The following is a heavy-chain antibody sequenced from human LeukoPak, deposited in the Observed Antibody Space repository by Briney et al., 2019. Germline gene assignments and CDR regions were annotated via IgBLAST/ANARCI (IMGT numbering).Heavy chain of an antibody. J-gene: IGHJ4*02. CDR1: GFTFSIYA. CDR3: AKDRNFDGNFDY. D-gene: IGHD3-9*01. Sequence: PGGSLRLSCAASGFTFSIYAMSWVRQAPGKGLEWVSVISGGGGSTYYADSVKGRFTISRDNSKNTVYLQMNSLRAEDTAVYYCAKDRNFDGNFDYWGQGTRVTVSS. V-gene: IGHV3-23*01. CDR2: ISGGGGST.